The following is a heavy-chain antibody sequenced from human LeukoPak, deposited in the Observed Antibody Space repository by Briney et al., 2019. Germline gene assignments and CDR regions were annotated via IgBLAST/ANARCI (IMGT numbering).Heavy chain of an antibody. D-gene: IGHD3-22*01. CDR1: GYTFTSYD. CDR3: ARGYRTYYYDNDAFDI. V-gene: IGHV1-8*03. CDR2: MNPNSCNT. J-gene: IGHJ3*02. Sequence: ASVKVSCKASGYTFTSYDINGVRQATGQGLEWMGWMNPNSCNTGYAQKFQGRVTITSNTSIRTASMELSSLRSEDTAVYYCARGYRTYYYDNDAFDIWGQGTMVTVSS.